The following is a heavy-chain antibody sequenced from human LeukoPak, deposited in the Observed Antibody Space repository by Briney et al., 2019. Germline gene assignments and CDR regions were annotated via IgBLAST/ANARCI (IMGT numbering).Heavy chain of an antibody. V-gene: IGHV4-39*01. D-gene: IGHD3-22*01. J-gene: IGHJ4*02. CDR1: GGSISSSSYY. CDR3: ARLHDSSGDWVDY. CDR2: IYYSGST. Sequence: PSETLSLTCTVSGGSISSSSYYWGWIRQPPGKGLEWIGSIYYSGSTYYNPSLKSRVTISVDTSKNQFSLKLSSVTAADTAVYYCARLHDSSGDWVDYWGQGTLVTVPS.